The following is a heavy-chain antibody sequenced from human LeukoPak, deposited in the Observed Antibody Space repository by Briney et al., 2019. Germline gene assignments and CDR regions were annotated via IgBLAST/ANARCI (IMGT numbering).Heavy chain of an antibody. J-gene: IGHJ4*02. Sequence: PSETLSLTCTVSGGSISSYYWSWIRQPPGKGLEWIGRIYTSGSTNYNPSLKSRVTMSVDTSKNQFSLKLSSVTAADTAVYYCARGRGSTGAVKYYFGYWGQGTLVTVSS. CDR1: GGSISSYY. V-gene: IGHV4-4*07. CDR2: IYTSGST. D-gene: IGHD3-10*01. CDR3: ARGRGSTGAVKYYFGY.